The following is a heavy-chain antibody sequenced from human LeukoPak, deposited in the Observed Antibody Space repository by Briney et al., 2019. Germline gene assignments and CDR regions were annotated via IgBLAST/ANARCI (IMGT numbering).Heavy chain of an antibody. CDR1: GFTFSSFA. CDR2: ISGSARRT. V-gene: IGHV3-23*01. D-gene: IGHD1-26*01. J-gene: IGHJ4*02. Sequence: PGGSLRLSCAGSGFTFSSFAMNWVRQAPGKGLEWVSAISGSARRTYYADSVKGRFTISRDNSKNTLYLQMNSLRAEDTAVYYCAKDLEWELLPSFDYWGQGTLVTVSS. CDR3: AKDLEWELLPSFDY.